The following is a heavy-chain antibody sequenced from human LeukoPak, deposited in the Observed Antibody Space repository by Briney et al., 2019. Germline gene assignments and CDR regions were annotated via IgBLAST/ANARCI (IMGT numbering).Heavy chain of an antibody. CDR1: GYTFTGYY. V-gene: IGHV1-69*13. CDR2: IIPIFGTA. J-gene: IGHJ3*02. Sequence: ASVKVSCKASGYTFTGYYMHWVRQAPGQGLEWMGGIIPIFGTANYAQKFQGRVTITADESTSTAYMELRSLRSDDTAVYYCARDTHRTSDAFDIWGQGTMVTVSS. CDR3: ARDTHRTSDAFDI.